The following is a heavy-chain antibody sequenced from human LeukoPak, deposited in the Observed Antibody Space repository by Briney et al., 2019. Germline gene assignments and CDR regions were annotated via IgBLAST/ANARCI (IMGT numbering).Heavy chain of an antibody. V-gene: IGHV4-59*08. Sequence: SETLSLTCSVSGGSISSYYWSWIRQPPGKGLEWIGYIYYSGSTNYNPSLKSRVTISVDTSKNQFSLKLSSVTAADTAVYYCARRGSSGWYFDYWGQGTLVTVSS. CDR2: IYYSGST. CDR1: GGSISSYY. CDR3: ARRGSSGWYFDY. J-gene: IGHJ4*02. D-gene: IGHD6-19*01.